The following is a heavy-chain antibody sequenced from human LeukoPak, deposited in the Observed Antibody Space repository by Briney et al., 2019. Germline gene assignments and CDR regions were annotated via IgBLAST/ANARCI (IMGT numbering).Heavy chain of an antibody. D-gene: IGHD3-9*01. Sequence: SETLSLTCTVSGGSISSYYWSWIRQPAGKGLEWIGRIYTSGSTNYNPSLKSRVTMSVDTSKNQFSLKLSSVTAADTAVYYCXXXXXXXXDWLLYSWFDPWGQGTLVTVSS. CDR2: IYTSGST. CDR3: XXXXXXXXDWLLYSWFDP. CDR1: GGSISSYY. V-gene: IGHV4-4*07. J-gene: IGHJ5*02.